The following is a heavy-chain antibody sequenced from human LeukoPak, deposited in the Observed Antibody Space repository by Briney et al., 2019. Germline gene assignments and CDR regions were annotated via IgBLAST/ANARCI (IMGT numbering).Heavy chain of an antibody. D-gene: IGHD2-15*01. J-gene: IGHJ3*02. V-gene: IGHV3-21*01. CDR2: ISSSGSYI. Sequence: PGGSLRLSCAASGFTFSSYSMNWVRQAPGKGLEWVSSISSSGSYIYYADSVKGRFTVSRDNAKNSLYLQMNSLRAEDTAVYYCARHRSGGSQDDAFDIWGQGTMVTVSS. CDR1: GFTFSSYS. CDR3: ARHRSGGSQDDAFDI.